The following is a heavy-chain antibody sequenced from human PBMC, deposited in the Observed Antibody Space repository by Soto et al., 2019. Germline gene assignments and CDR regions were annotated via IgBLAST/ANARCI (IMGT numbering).Heavy chain of an antibody. CDR2: FYFSGST. CDR1: GGSISTSDYY. J-gene: IGHJ5*02. V-gene: IGHV4-31*03. CDR3: ARSVFP. Sequence: QVQLQESGPGLLKPSQTLSLSCNVSGGSISTSDYYWYRIRQHPGKGLEWIGYFYFSGSTYYNPSLKSRVTISVNTSKNQFSLKLSSVTAADTAVYYCARSVFPWGQGTLVTVSS.